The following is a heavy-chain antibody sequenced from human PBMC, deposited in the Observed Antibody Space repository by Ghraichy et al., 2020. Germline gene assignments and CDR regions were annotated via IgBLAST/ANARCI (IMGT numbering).Heavy chain of an antibody. CDR1: GFTFSSYA. D-gene: IGHD6-13*01. Sequence: GGSLRLSCSASGFTFSSYAMHWVRQAPGKGLEYVSAISSNGGSTYYADSVNGRFTISRDNSKNTLYLQMSSLRAEDTAVYYCVTRSSWYEIDYWGQGTLVTVSS. V-gene: IGHV3-64D*06. CDR2: ISSNGGST. J-gene: IGHJ4*02. CDR3: VTRSSWYEIDY.